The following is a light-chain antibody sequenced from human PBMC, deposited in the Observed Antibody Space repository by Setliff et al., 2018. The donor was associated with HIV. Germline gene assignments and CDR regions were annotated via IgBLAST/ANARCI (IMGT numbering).Light chain of an antibody. Sequence: QSALTQPASVSGSPGQSITISCTGTSSDVGGYNSVSWYQQHPGKAPKLMIYEVSNRPSGVSNRFSGSKSGNTASLTISGLQAEDEADYYCSSYTSSNTLVFGTGTQLTVL. V-gene: IGLV2-14*01. J-gene: IGLJ1*01. CDR1: SSDVGGYNS. CDR2: EVS. CDR3: SSYTSSNTLV.